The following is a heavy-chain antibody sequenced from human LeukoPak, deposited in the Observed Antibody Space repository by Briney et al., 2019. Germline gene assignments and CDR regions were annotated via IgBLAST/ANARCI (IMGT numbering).Heavy chain of an antibody. CDR2: ISAYNGNT. V-gene: IGHV1-18*01. D-gene: IGHD3-22*01. CDR1: DYTFTSYG. J-gene: IGHJ4*02. Sequence: ASVKVSCKASDYTFTSYGISWVRQAPGQGLEWMGWISAYNGNTNYAQKLQGRVTMTTDTSTSTAYMELRSLRSDDTAVYYCAREGSYYYDSSGYYVHYFDYWGQGTLVTVSS. CDR3: AREGSYYYDSSGYYVHYFDY.